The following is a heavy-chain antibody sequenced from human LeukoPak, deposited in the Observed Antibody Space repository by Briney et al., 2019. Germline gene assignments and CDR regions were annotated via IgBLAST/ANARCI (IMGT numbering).Heavy chain of an antibody. CDR2: IYYSGST. Sequence: SETLSLTCTVSGGSISSSSYYWGWIRHPPGKGLEWIGSIYYSGSTYYNPSLKSRVTISVDTSKNQFSLKLSSVTAADTAVYYCAVQYYDFWSGHNYFDYWGQGTLVTVSS. CDR3: AVQYYDFWSGHNYFDY. J-gene: IGHJ4*02. V-gene: IGHV4-39*01. CDR1: GGSISSSSYY. D-gene: IGHD3-3*01.